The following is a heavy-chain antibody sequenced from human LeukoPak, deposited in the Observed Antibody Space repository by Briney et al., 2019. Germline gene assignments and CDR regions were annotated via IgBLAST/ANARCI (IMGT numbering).Heavy chain of an antibody. CDR1: GFTFDDYT. CDR2: ISWDGGST. CDR3: AKDDIAARGIDY. J-gene: IGHJ4*02. D-gene: IGHD6-6*01. Sequence: GGSLRLSCAASGFTFDDYTMHWVRQAPGKGLEWVSLISWDGGSTYYADSVKGRFTISRDNSKNSLYLQMNSLRTEDTALYYCAKDDIAARGIDYWGRGTLVTVSS. V-gene: IGHV3-43*01.